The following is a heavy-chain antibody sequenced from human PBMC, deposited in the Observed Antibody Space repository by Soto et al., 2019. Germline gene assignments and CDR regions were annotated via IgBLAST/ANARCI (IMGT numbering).Heavy chain of an antibody. J-gene: IGHJ4*02. V-gene: IGHV4-38-2*01. CDR3: ARVREYCSSTSCSIPSPFDY. Sequence: SETLSLTCAVSGDSIGSDYYWGWIRQPPGKGLEWIGTIYHSGSTYYNPSLKSQITISVDTSTNQFSLKLSSVTAADTAIYYCARVREYCSSTSCSIPSPFDYWGQGTLVTVSS. D-gene: IGHD2-2*01. CDR1: GDSIGSDYY. CDR2: IYHSGST.